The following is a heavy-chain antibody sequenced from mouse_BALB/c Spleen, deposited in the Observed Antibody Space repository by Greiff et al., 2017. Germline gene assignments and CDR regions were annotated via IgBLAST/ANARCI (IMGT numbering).Heavy chain of an antibody. J-gene: IGHJ2*01. Sequence: VQLQQSGAELVKPGASVKLSCTASGFTFKDTDMHWVKQRPEQGLEWIGRIDPANGNTKYDPKFQGKATKTADTSSNTAYLQLSSLTSEDSAVYYCARGDSFFDYWGQGTTLTVSS. CDR3: ARGDSFFDY. CDR1: GFTFKDTD. V-gene: IGHV14-3*02. D-gene: IGHD3-3*01. CDR2: IDPANGNT.